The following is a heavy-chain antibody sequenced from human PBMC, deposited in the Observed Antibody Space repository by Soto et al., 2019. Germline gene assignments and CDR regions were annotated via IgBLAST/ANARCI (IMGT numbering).Heavy chain of an antibody. CDR1: GGTFSSYA. V-gene: IGHV1-69*06. Sequence: VASVKVSCKASGGTFSSYAISWVRQAPGQGLEWMGGIIPIFGTANYAQKFQGRVTITADKSTSTAYMELSSLRSEDTAVYYCASSWIQLWYGRFDPWGQGTLVTVSS. J-gene: IGHJ5*02. D-gene: IGHD5-18*01. CDR3: ASSWIQLWYGRFDP. CDR2: IIPIFGTA.